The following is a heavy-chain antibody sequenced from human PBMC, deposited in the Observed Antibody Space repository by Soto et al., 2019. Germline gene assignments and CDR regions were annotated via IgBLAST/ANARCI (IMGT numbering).Heavy chain of an antibody. CDR1: GFTFRSYA. CDR2: ISGSGGST. D-gene: IGHD3-10*01. Sequence: GSLRLSCAASGFTFRSYAMSWVRQAPGKGLEWVSSISGSGGSTYYADSVKGRFTISRDNSKNTLFLHMSSLGAEATAVYYCAKDRGPGDSDGLDSWGQGTLVTVSS. V-gene: IGHV3-23*01. CDR3: AKDRGPGDSDGLDS. J-gene: IGHJ4*02.